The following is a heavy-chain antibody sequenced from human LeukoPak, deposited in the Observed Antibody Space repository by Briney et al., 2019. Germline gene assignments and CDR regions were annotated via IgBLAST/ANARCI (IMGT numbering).Heavy chain of an antibody. CDR1: GYSFTSYW. CDR3: ARGSGYDFWSGYYLRD. J-gene: IGHJ4*02. V-gene: IGHV5-51*01. D-gene: IGHD3-3*01. Sequence: GESLEISCKGSGYSFTSYWIGWVRQMPGKGLEWMGIIYPGDSDTTYSPSFQGQVTISADKSISTAYLQWSSLKASDTAMYYCARGSGYDFWSGYYLRDWGQGTLVTVSS. CDR2: IYPGDSDT.